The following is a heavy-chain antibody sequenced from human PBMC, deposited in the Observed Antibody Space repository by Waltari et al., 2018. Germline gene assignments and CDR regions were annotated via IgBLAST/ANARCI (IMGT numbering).Heavy chain of an antibody. CDR1: GFHFSTSW. CDR2: IKQDGSEK. V-gene: IGHV3-7*01. J-gene: IGHJ4*02. Sequence: EVQLVESGGGLVKPGGSLRLSCAASGFHFSTSWMTWVRQAPGKGLEWVANIKQDGSEKYYVDSVKGRFTISRDNAKNSLYLQMSSLRAEDTAVYYCARMKVVPAAPFDYWGQGTLVTVSS. D-gene: IGHD2-2*01. CDR3: ARMKVVPAAPFDY.